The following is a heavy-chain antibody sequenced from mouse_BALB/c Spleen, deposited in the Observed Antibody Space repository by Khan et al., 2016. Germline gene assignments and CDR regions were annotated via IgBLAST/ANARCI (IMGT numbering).Heavy chain of an antibody. J-gene: IGHJ2*01. CDR1: GYTFTSYD. D-gene: IGHD1-1*01. CDR3: ARSVPDYCGFDY. CDR2: IFPGDGST. V-gene: IGHV1-85*01. Sequence: QVQLKQDGAELVKPGASVKLSCKASGYTFTSYDINWVRQRPEQGLEWIGWIFPGDGSTKYNEKFKGKATLTTDTSSSTAYVRVGRLTSEDSAVYVCARSVPDYCGFDYWGKGTTLTVSS.